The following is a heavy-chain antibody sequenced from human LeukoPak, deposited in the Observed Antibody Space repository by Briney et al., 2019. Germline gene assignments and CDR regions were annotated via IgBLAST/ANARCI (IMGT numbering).Heavy chain of an antibody. Sequence: SETLSLTCSVSGGSISSSYWNWIRQPPGKGLVWFGYFYYSGSTKNNPRRKSRVTISVDTSKNQLSLKLNSVTAAATAVYYCTRGLGGSSSLPEHWGQGTLVTVSS. CDR3: TRGLGGSSSLPEH. D-gene: IGHD6-6*01. CDR2: FYYSGST. J-gene: IGHJ4*02. CDR1: GGSISSSY. V-gene: IGHV4-59*08.